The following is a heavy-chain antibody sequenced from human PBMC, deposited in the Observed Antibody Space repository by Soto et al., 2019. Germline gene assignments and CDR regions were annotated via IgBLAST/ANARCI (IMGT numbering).Heavy chain of an antibody. J-gene: IGHJ6*03. Sequence: ASVKVSCKASGYTFTSYGISWVRQAPGQGLEWMGWISAYNGNTNYAQKLQGRVTMTTDTSTSTAYMELRSLGSDDTAVYYCAGGGDVDYCSSTSCYSGRAVPMDVWGKGTTVTVSS. CDR1: GYTFTSYG. D-gene: IGHD2-2*01. CDR2: ISAYNGNT. V-gene: IGHV1-18*01. CDR3: AGGGDVDYCSSTSCYSGRAVPMDV.